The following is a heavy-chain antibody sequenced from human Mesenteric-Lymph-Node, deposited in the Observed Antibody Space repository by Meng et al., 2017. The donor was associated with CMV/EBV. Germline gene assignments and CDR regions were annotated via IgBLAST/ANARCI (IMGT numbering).Heavy chain of an antibody. V-gene: IGHV4-34*01. CDR1: GGSLSGNF. Sequence: SETLSLTCGVYGGSLSGNFWSWIRQPPGKGLEWIGEINQSGITKYHPSLKSRGTISVDTSKNQFSLKVTSVTAADTAVYYCAIGYSGYGLLDYWGQGTLVTVSS. CDR2: INQSGIT. D-gene: IGHD5-12*01. J-gene: IGHJ4*02. CDR3: AIGYSGYGLLDY.